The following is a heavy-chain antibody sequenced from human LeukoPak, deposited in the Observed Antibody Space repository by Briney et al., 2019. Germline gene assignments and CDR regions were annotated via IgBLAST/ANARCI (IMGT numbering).Heavy chain of an antibody. CDR3: AKAGRWLQFRGAFYY. CDR1: GFPFDDYA. J-gene: IGHJ4*02. V-gene: IGHV3-9*01. CDR2: ISWNSGSI. D-gene: IGHD5-24*01. Sequence: SLRLSCAASGFPFDDYAIHWVRRAPGKVLQWVSGISWNSGSIGYADSVKGRFTISRDKAKNSLYLQMNSVRAADTALYYCAKAGRWLQFRGAFYYWGERKLVTVS.